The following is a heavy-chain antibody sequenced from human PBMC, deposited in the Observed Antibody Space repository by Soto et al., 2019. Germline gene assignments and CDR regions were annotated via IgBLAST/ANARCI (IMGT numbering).Heavy chain of an antibody. Sequence: QVQLQESGTGLLKPSETLSLTCTLSGDSVSSGASHWTWIRQSPGQGLEWIGYIHHNATADCNPSLKIRVSRSVDTSKNQFSLELTSATTADTAVYYCARLDRSTSKIGVWGQGTTVTVSS. V-gene: IGHV4-61*08. CDR2: IHHNATA. D-gene: IGHD3-22*01. J-gene: IGHJ6*02. CDR1: GDSVSSGASH. CDR3: ARLDRSTSKIGV.